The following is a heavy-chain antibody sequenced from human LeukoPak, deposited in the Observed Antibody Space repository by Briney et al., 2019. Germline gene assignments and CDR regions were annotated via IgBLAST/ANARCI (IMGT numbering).Heavy chain of an antibody. CDR3: ARVWKGEPYGDYGDSWFDP. CDR2: IYASGSA. CDR1: GASISTYY. J-gene: IGHJ5*02. V-gene: IGHV4-4*07. Sequence: SETLSLTCAVSGASISTYYWSWIRQPAGKGLEWIGRIYASGSANYNPSLRSRLTMSVDTSKNQFSLKLRSLTAADTAVYYRARVWKGEPYGDYGDSWFDPWGQGTLVTVSS. D-gene: IGHD4-17*01.